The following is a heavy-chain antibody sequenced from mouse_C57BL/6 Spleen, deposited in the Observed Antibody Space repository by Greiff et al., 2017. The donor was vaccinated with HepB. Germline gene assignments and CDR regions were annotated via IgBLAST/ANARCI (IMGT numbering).Heavy chain of an antibody. J-gene: IGHJ2*01. V-gene: IGHV1-50*01. CDR2: IDPSDSYT. D-gene: IGHD4-1*01. CDR3: ARRTGTWDY. CDR1: GYTFTSYW. Sequence: VQLQQSGAELVKPGASVKLSCKASGYTFTSYWMQWVKQRPGQGLEWIGEIDPSDSYTNYNQKFKGKATLTVDTSSSTAYMQLSSLTSEDSAVYYCARRTGTWDYWGQGTTLTVSS.